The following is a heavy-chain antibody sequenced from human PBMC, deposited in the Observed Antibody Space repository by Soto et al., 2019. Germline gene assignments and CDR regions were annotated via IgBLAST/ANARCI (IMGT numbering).Heavy chain of an antibody. Sequence: EVQLLDSGGGLVQPGGSLRLSCAASGFTFSSYAMSWVRQAPGKGLEWVSTIGGRDSSTYYADSVRGRFTISRDNSKNTLFLQMNSLGAEDTAIYYCARDGLASSGFYGMGVWGQGTSVTVSS. D-gene: IGHD6-13*01. V-gene: IGHV3-23*01. CDR1: GFTFSSYA. CDR3: ARDGLASSGFYGMGV. CDR2: IGGRDSST. J-gene: IGHJ6*02.